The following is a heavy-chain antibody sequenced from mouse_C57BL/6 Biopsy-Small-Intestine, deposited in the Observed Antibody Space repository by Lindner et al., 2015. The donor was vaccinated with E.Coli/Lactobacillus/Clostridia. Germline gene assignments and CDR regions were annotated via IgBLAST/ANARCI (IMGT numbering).Heavy chain of an antibody. J-gene: IGHJ2*01. Sequence: VQLQESGPELVNPGASVKISCKASGYSFTAYNMNWVKQSHGKSLEWIGNINPYYGSTSYNQKFKGKATLTVDKSSSTAYMQLNSLTSEDSAVYFCARGDGGYDEFDYWGQGTTLTVSS. V-gene: IGHV1-39*01. CDR1: GYSFTAYN. CDR2: INPYYGST. CDR3: ARGDGGYDEFDY. D-gene: IGHD2-13*01.